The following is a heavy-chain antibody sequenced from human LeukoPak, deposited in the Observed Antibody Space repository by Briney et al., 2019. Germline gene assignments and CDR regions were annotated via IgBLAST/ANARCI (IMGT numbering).Heavy chain of an antibody. Sequence: SQTLSLTCAISGDSVSSNSVTWNRVRQSPSRGLEWLGRTYYRSTWYNDYAVSVRGRITVNPDTSKNQFSLHLNSVTPEDTAVYYCARRLTQYDCFDPWGQGILVTVSS. J-gene: IGHJ5*02. CDR2: TYYRSTWYN. CDR3: ARRLTQYDCFDP. CDR1: GDSVSSNSVT. V-gene: IGHV6-1*01. D-gene: IGHD2-2*01.